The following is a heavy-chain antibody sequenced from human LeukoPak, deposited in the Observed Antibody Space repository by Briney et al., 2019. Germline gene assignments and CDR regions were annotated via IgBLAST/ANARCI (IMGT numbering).Heavy chain of an antibody. CDR1: GYSFITYW. J-gene: IGHJ6*02. CDR3: ARRGYSGYDHYYYYGMDV. Sequence: GESLKISCKGSGYSFITYWIGWVRQLPGKGLEWMGIIYPGDSDTRYSPSYQGQVTISADKSITTAYLQWSSLKASDTAMYYCARRGYSGYDHYYYYGMDVWGQGTTVTVSS. CDR2: IYPGDSDT. D-gene: IGHD5-12*01. V-gene: IGHV5-51*01.